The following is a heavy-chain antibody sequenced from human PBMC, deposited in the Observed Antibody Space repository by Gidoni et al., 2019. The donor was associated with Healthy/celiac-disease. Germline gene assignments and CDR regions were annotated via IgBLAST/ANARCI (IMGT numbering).Heavy chain of an antibody. CDR1: EYTFTSYY. CDR3: ARNTAPYNGNDDRLSYFDY. CDR2: INPSGGST. J-gene: IGHJ4*02. V-gene: IGHV1-46*01. D-gene: IGHD1-20*01. Sequence: QVQLVQSGAEVKKPGASVKVSCKASEYTFTSYYMHWVRQAPGQGLEWMGIINPSGGSTSYAQKLQGRVTMTRDTSTSTVYMELSSLRSEDTAVYYCARNTAPYNGNDDRLSYFDYWGQGTLVTVSS.